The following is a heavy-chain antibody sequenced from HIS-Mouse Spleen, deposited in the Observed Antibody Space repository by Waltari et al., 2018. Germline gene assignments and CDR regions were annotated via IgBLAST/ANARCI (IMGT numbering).Heavy chain of an antibody. J-gene: IGHJ3*02. CDR2: TYYRSKWYN. D-gene: IGHD7-27*01. Sequence: QVQLQQSGPGLVKPSQTLSLTSPIPGDRVPSNSDAWNWIRQSPSRGLEWLGRTYYRSKWYNDYAVSVKSRITNNPDTSKNQFSLQLNSVTPEDTAVYYCARVTGDDAFDIWGQGTMVTVSS. CDR3: ARVTGDDAFDI. V-gene: IGHV6-1*01. CDR1: GDRVPSNSDA.